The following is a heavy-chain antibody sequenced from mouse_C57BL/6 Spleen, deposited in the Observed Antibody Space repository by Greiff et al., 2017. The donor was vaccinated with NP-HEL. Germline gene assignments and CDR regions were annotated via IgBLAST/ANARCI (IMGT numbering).Heavy chain of an antibody. CDR3: ARYYGSSLMDY. CDR1: GYTFTSYW. J-gene: IGHJ4*01. V-gene: IGHV1-59*01. CDR2: IDPSDSYT. Sequence: QVQLQQPGAELVRPGTSVKLSCKASGYTFTSYWMHWVKQRPGQGLEWIGVIDPSDSYTNYNQKFKGKATLTVDTSSSTAYMQHSSLTSEDSAVYYCARYYGSSLMDYWGQGTSVTVSS. D-gene: IGHD1-1*01.